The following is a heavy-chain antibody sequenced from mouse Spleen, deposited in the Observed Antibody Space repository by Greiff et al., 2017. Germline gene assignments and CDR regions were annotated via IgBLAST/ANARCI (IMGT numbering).Heavy chain of an antibody. J-gene: IGHJ3*01. CDR3: TTGSYYSYDVEFAY. Sequence: EVKLVESGAELVRPGASVKLSCTASGFNIKDDYMHWVKQRPEQGLEWIGWIDPENGDTEYASKFQGKATITADTSSNTAYLQLSSLTSEDTAVYYCTTGSYYSYDVEFAYWGQGTLVTVSA. CDR2: IDPENGDT. CDR1: GFNIKDDY. V-gene: IGHV14-4*01. D-gene: IGHD2-12*01.